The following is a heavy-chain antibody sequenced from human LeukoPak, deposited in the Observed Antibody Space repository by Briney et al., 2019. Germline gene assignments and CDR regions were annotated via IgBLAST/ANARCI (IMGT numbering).Heavy chain of an antibody. CDR3: ARDMGASSSGSLDP. CDR2: INHSGST. V-gene: IGHV4-34*01. D-gene: IGHD6-19*01. CDR1: GGSFSGYY. J-gene: IGHJ5*02. Sequence: SETLSLTCAVYGGSFSGYYWSWIRQPPGKGLEWIGEINHSGSTNYNPSLKSRVTISVDTSKNQFSLKLSSVTAADTAVYYCARDMGASSSGSLDPWGQGTLVTVSS.